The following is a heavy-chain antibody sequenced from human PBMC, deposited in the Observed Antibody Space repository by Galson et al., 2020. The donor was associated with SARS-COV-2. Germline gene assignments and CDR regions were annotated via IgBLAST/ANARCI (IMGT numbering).Heavy chain of an antibody. CDR1: GGTFSSYA. CDR2: TIPIFGTA. D-gene: IGHD3-22*01. V-gene: IGHV1-69*13. Sequence: SVKVSCKASGGTFSSYAISWVRQAPGQGLEWMGGTIPIFGTANYAQTFQGRVTITADESTSTAYMELSSLRSEDTAVYYCARAPQTIYDSSGSCAFDIWGQGTMVTVSS. J-gene: IGHJ3*02. CDR3: ARAPQTIYDSSGSCAFDI.